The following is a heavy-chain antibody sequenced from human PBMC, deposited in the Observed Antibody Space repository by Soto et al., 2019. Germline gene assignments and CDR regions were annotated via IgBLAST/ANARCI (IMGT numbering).Heavy chain of an antibody. CDR3: ARDTRSSGWYYYDY. Sequence: QVQLQESGPGLVKPSQTLSLTCTVSGGSISSGGYYWSWIRQHPGKGLEWIGYIYYSGSTYYNPSLTSRVTISVDTSKHQFSLKLSSVTAADTAVYYCARDTRSSGWYYYDYWGQGTLVTVSS. D-gene: IGHD6-19*01. J-gene: IGHJ4*02. V-gene: IGHV4-31*03. CDR2: IYYSGST. CDR1: GGSISSGGYY.